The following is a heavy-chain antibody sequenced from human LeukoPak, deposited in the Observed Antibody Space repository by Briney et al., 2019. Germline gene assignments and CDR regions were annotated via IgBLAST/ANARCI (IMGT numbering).Heavy chain of an antibody. CDR3: ARDGTIFGVVPPSWFDP. Sequence: SETLSLTCTVSGGSISSYYWSWIRQPPGKGLEWIGSIYYSGSTYYNPSLKSRVTISVDTSKNQFSLKLSSVTAADTAVYYCARDGTIFGVVPPSWFDPWGQGTLVTVSS. V-gene: IGHV4-59*12. CDR2: IYYSGST. D-gene: IGHD3-3*01. J-gene: IGHJ5*02. CDR1: GGSISSYY.